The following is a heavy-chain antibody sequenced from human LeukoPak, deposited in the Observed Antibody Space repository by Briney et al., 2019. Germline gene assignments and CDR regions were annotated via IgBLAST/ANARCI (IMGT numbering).Heavy chain of an antibody. Sequence: GGSLRLSCAASGFTFSGSAMHWVRQASGKGLEWVGRIRSKANSYATAYAALVKGRFTISRDDSKNTAYLQMNSLKTEDTAVYYCTTVVVPAAISYYYMDVWGKGTTVTVSS. CDR3: TTVVVPAAISYYYMDV. J-gene: IGHJ6*03. D-gene: IGHD2-2*02. CDR1: GFTFSGSA. V-gene: IGHV3-73*01. CDR2: IRSKANSYAT.